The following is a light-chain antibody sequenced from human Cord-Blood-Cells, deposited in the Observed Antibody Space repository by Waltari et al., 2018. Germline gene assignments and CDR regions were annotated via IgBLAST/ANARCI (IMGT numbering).Light chain of an antibody. V-gene: IGKV1-33*01. Sequence: DIQITHSPSSLSASVGDRDTITCQASQDISNYLNWYQQKPGKAPKLLIYDASNLETGVPSRFSGSGSGTDFTFTISSLQPEDTATYYCQQYYNLPLTFGGGTKVEIK. J-gene: IGKJ4*01. CDR3: QQYYNLPLT. CDR1: QDISNY. CDR2: DAS.